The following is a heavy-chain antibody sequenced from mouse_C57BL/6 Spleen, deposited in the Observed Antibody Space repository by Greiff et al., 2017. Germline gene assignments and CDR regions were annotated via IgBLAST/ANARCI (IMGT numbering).Heavy chain of an antibody. CDR2: IDPSDSYT. Sequence: QVQLQQPGAELVMPGASVKLSCKASGYTFTSYWMHWVKQRPGQGLEWIGEIDPSDSYTNYNQKFKGKSTLTVDKSSSTAYMQLSSLTSEDSAVYYCARDDYGSSYVGFDYWGQGTTLTVSS. V-gene: IGHV1-69*01. D-gene: IGHD1-1*01. CDR3: ARDDYGSSYVGFDY. CDR1: GYTFTSYW. J-gene: IGHJ2*01.